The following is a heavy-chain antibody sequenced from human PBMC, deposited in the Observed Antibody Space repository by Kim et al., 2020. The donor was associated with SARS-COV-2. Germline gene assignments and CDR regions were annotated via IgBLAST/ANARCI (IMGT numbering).Heavy chain of an antibody. Sequence: GGSLRLSCAASGFTFSSYTMHWVRQAPGKGLEWVAVILYDGSNKYYVDSVKGRFTLSRDNSKNTLYLQMNSLRAEDTAVYYCVREGQDSSGWYGGYYFDYWGQGTLVTVSS. J-gene: IGHJ4*02. D-gene: IGHD6-19*01. CDR1: GFTFSSYT. CDR2: ILYDGSNK. CDR3: VREGQDSSGWYGGYYFDY. V-gene: IGHV3-30*04.